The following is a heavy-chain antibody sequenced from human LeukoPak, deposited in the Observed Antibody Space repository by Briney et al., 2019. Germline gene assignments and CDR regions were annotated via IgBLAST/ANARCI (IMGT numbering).Heavy chain of an antibody. V-gene: IGHV4-34*01. CDR1: GGSFSGYY. CDR2: MNRSGRT. D-gene: IGHD6-19*01. Sequence: WDPLSLTCAVYGGSFSGYYWSWIRQPPGKGLEWVGDMNRSGRTNYNPSRKRRVSISLGTTKNQYSLKLSSVTAPDTAVYYCARAPGIAVAGTSSWDAFDIWGQGTMVTVSS. CDR3: ARAPGIAVAGTSSWDAFDI. J-gene: IGHJ3*02.